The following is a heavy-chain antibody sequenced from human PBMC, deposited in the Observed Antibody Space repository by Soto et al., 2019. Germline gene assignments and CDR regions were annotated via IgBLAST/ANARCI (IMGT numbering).Heavy chain of an antibody. V-gene: IGHV3-30-3*01. Sequence: PGGSLRLSCAASGFTFSSYAMHWVRQAPGKGLEWVAVISYDGSNKYYADSVKGRFTISRDNSKNTLYLQMNSLRAEDTAVDYCAKSSGYYRDYFDYWGQGTLVTV. CDR1: GFTFSSYA. J-gene: IGHJ4*02. CDR3: AKSSGYYRDYFDY. D-gene: IGHD3-22*01. CDR2: ISYDGSNK.